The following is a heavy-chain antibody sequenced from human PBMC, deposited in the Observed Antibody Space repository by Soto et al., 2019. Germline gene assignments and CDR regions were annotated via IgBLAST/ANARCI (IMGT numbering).Heavy chain of an antibody. Sequence: SVKVSCKASGGTFSSYAISWVRQAPGQGLEWMGGIIPIFGTANYAQKFQGRVTITADESTSTAYMELSSLRSEDTAVYYCARGLVTPPHYYYSYGMDVWGQGTTVTASS. CDR1: GGTFSSYA. V-gene: IGHV1-69*13. CDR3: ARGLVTPPHYYYSYGMDV. D-gene: IGHD2-21*02. CDR2: IIPIFGTA. J-gene: IGHJ6*02.